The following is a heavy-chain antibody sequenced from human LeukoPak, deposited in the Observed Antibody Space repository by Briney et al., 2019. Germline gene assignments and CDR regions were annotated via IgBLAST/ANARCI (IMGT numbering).Heavy chain of an antibody. V-gene: IGHV3-11*06. Sequence: PGRSLRLSCAASGFTFSDSYMSWIRQAPGKGLEWVSYISSSSTYTDYAGSVKGRFTISRDNSKNTLYLQMNSLRAEDTAVYYCARLGIIVGAPVGFDYWGQGTLVTVSS. J-gene: IGHJ4*02. CDR2: ISSSSTYT. CDR1: GFTFSDSY. CDR3: ARLGIIVGAPVGFDY. D-gene: IGHD1-26*01.